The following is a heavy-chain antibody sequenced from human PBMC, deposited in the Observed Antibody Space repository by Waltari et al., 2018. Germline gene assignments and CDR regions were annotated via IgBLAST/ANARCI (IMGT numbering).Heavy chain of an antibody. V-gene: IGHV3-7*04. CDR3: ARDEMHRTTWYHF. CDR2: LKQDGTEK. J-gene: IGHJ4*02. CDR1: GFTFSTYS. D-gene: IGHD6-13*01. Sequence: EVQLVESGGGLVQPGGSLRLSCAVSGFTFSTYSMTWVRQAPGKGLEWVANLKQDGTEKYYVDSVKGRFSISRDNGKNLLYLHMNSLRADDTAVYYCARDEMHRTTWYHFWGQGTQVTVSS.